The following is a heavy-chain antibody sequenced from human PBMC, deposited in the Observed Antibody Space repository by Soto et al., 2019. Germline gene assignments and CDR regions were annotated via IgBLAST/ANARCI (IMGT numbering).Heavy chain of an antibody. D-gene: IGHD5-12*01. Sequence: EVQLVESGGGLIQPGGSLRLSCAASGFTVSSNYMSWVRQAPGKGLEWVSVIYSGGSTYYADSVKGRFTISRANSKTALYRQMNSVRAEDTAVYYCARDGVESGYPEYFQHWGQGTLVTVSS. V-gene: IGHV3-53*01. CDR3: ARDGVESGYPEYFQH. CDR2: IYSGGST. CDR1: GFTVSSNY. J-gene: IGHJ1*01.